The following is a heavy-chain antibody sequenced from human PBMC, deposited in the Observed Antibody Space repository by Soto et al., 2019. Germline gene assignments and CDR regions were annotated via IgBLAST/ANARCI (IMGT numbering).Heavy chain of an antibody. V-gene: IGHV4-61*01. J-gene: IGHJ6*02. CDR3: ARTFCSTTSCQAHGMDV. D-gene: IGHD2-2*01. Sequence: QVQLQESGPGLVKPSETLSLTCTVSGDSVSSGSYYWTWIRQPPGKGLEWIGYLYYTGTTNYNPSLKSRVTMSLDTPSNQFSLRLSSVTAADTAVYFCARTFCSTTSCQAHGMDVWGQGTSVTVSS. CDR2: LYYTGTT. CDR1: GDSVSSGSYY.